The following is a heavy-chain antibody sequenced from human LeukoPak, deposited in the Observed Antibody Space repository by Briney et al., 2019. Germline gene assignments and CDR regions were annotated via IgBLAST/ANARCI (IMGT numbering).Heavy chain of an antibody. D-gene: IGHD2-15*01. J-gene: IGHJ4*02. CDR2: ISGSGGST. Sequence: GGSLRLSCAASGSTFSSYAMSWVRQAPGKGLEWVSAISGSGGSTYYADSVKGRFTISRDNSKNTLYLQMNSLRAEDTAVYYCAKSQRYCSGGSCPNDYWGQGTLVTVSS. CDR3: AKSQRYCSGGSCPNDY. V-gene: IGHV3-23*01. CDR1: GSTFSSYA.